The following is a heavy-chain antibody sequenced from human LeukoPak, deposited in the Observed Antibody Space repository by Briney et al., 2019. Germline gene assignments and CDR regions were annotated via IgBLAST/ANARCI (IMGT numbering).Heavy chain of an antibody. J-gene: IGHJ6*03. CDR2: IIPIFGTA. V-gene: IGHV1-69*06. Sequence: SVKVSCKASGGTFSSYAISWVRQAPGQGLEWMGGIIPIFGTANYAQKFQGRVTITADKSTSTAYMELSSLRSEDTAVYYCASNTVTTGYYYYYYMDVWGKGTTVTVSS. CDR1: GGTFSSYA. D-gene: IGHD4-17*01. CDR3: ASNTVTTGYYYYYYMDV.